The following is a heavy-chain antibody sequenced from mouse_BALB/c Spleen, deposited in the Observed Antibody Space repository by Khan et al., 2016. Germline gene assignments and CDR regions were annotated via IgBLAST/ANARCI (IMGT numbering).Heavy chain of an antibody. D-gene: IGHD2-1*01. J-gene: IGHJ4*01. V-gene: IGHV10-1*02. CDR2: IRSKRNNYAT. CDR1: GFTFNTYA. Sequence: EVQLVESGGGLVQPEGSLKLSCAASGFTFNTYAMNWVRQAPGKGLEWLARIRSKRNNYATYYADSVKDRFTISRDDSQSMLYLQMNNLKTEDTAMYYCVRQYGNFYYYVMDYWGQGTSVTVSS. CDR3: VRQYGNFYYYVMDY.